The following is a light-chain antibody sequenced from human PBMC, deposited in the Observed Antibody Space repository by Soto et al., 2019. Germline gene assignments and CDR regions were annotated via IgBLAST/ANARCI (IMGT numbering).Light chain of an antibody. V-gene: IGLV2-14*01. CDR1: SSDVGGYNY. CDR3: SSYTSSSTLEV. J-gene: IGLJ2*01. CDR2: DVS. Sequence: QSVLTQPASVSGSPGQSITISCTGTSSDVGGYNYVSWYQQHPGKAPKLMIYDVSNRPSGVSNRFSGSKSGNTASLTISGLQVEDEADYYCSSYTSSSTLEVFGGGTKLTVL.